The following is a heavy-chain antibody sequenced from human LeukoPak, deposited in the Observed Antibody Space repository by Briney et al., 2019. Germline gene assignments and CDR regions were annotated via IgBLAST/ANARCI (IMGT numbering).Heavy chain of an antibody. Sequence: GGSLRLSFAASRFTFSDYCMVWIRQAPGKGLEWISYISNSGNYANYADSVKGRFTISRDNAKNSLSLQMNSLRPDDTAVYYCARGDRTGWFDYWGQGILVTVSS. J-gene: IGHJ5*01. CDR2: ISNSGNYA. CDR1: RFTFSDYC. V-gene: IGHV3-11*05. D-gene: IGHD1-14*01. CDR3: ARGDRTGWFDY.